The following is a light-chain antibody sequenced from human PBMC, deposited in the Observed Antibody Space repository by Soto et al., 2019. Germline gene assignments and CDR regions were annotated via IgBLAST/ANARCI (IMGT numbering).Light chain of an antibody. CDR2: EVR. CDR3: SSYTSTNTLV. Sequence: QSALTQPASVSGSPGQSITISCTGTSSDVGGYNYVSWYQQHPGKAPKFLIYEVRNRPSGVSNRFSGSKSGNTASLTISGLQAEDEADYYCSSYTSTNTLVFGGGTKVTVL. CDR1: SSDVGGYNY. V-gene: IGLV2-14*01. J-gene: IGLJ3*02.